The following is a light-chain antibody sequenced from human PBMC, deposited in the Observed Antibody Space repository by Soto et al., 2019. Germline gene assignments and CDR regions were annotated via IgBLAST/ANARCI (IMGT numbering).Light chain of an antibody. J-gene: IGLJ1*01. CDR2: NSY. V-gene: IGLV1-44*01. CDR3: SAWDASLNGYV. Sequence: QSVLTQPPSASGTPGQRVTLSCSGSSSNIGSKTVNWYQQVPGTVPKLLIYNSYQRPSGVPDRFSGSKSGTSASLAISGLQSEDEADYYCSAWDASLNGYVFGTGTKVTVL. CDR1: SSNIGSKT.